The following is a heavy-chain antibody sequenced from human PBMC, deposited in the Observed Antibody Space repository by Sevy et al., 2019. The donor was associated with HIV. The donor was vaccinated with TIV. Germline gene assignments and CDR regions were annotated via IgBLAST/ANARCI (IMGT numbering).Heavy chain of an antibody. CDR3: VRGAYYYDSSGDDFDF. Sequence: GGSLRLSCAASGFTFSKYGMHWVRQAPGKGLEWVALIGYDGSKKYYADSVKGRFTIARDNYKNTLLLQMNSLRAEAAALYYCVRGAYYYDSSGDDFDFWGQGTLVTVSS. J-gene: IGHJ4*02. D-gene: IGHD3-22*01. CDR2: IGYDGSKK. V-gene: IGHV3-33*01. CDR1: GFTFSKYG.